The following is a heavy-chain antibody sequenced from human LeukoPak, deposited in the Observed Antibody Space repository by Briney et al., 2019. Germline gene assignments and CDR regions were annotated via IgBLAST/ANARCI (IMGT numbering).Heavy chain of an antibody. CDR1: GFTFSSYG. Sequence: GGSLRLSCAASGFTFSSYGMHWVRQAPGKGLEWVAVISYDGSNKYYADSVKGRFTISRDNSKNPLYLQMNSLRAEDTAVYYCAKSYYYGSGSPSWFDPWGQGTLVTVSS. V-gene: IGHV3-30*18. D-gene: IGHD3-10*01. CDR3: AKSYYYGSGSPSWFDP. J-gene: IGHJ5*02. CDR2: ISYDGSNK.